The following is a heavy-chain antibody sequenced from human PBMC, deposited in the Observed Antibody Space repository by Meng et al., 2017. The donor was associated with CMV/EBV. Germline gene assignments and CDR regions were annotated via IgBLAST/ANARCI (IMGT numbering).Heavy chain of an antibody. J-gene: IGHJ3*02. CDR1: GFSLSTSGVG. V-gene: IGHV2-5*01. Sequence: SGPTLVKPTQTLTLTCTFSGFSLSTSGVGVGWIRQPPGKALEWLALIYWNDDKRYSPSLKSRLTITKDTSKNQVVLTMTNMDPVDTATYYCAHSLRGWLRLGAFDIWGQGTMVTVSS. CDR2: IYWNDDK. CDR3: AHSLRGWLRLGAFDI. D-gene: IGHD5-12*01.